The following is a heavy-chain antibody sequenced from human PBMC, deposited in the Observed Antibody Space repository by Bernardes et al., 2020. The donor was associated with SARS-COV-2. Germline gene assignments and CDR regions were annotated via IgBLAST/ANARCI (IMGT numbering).Heavy chain of an antibody. CDR2: IYYSGST. CDR1: GGSISSYY. CDR3: ARARDGMDV. J-gene: IGHJ6*02. Sequence: LSLTCTVSGGSISSYYWSWIRQPPGKGLEWIGYIYYSGSTNYNPSLKSRVTISVDTSKNQFSLKLSSVTAADTAVYYCARARDGMDVWGQGTTVTVSS. V-gene: IGHV4-59*01.